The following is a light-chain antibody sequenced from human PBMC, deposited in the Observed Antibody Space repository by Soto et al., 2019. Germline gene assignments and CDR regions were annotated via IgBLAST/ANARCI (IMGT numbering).Light chain of an antibody. J-gene: IGKJ5*01. Sequence: EIVMTQSPDTLSLSPGQRATLSFRASVSVRTDLAWYQQKPGQAPRLLIYGASTRAAGVPVRFSGSGSGSEFTLTIDTLHSEDFAVYYCQQYHNWLPITFGQGTRL. V-gene: IGKV3-15*01. CDR3: QQYHNWLPIT. CDR1: VSVRTD. CDR2: GAS.